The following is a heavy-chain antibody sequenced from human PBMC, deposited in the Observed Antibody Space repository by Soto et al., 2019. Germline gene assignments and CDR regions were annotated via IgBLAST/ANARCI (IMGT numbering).Heavy chain of an antibody. D-gene: IGHD6-19*01. CDR1: GFTFENYT. Sequence: SLRLSCAASGFTFENYTMHWVRHAPGKGLEWVSGISWESGIIGYADSVKGRFTISRDNAKNFLYLQMDSLRAEDTVLYYCAKDNSGWSGSPIDYWGQGTLVTVSS. CDR2: ISWESGII. V-gene: IGHV3-9*01. CDR3: AKDNSGWSGSPIDY. J-gene: IGHJ4*02.